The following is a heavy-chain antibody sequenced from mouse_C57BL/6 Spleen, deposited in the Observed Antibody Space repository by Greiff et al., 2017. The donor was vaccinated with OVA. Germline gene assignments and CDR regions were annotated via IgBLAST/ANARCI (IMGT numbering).Heavy chain of an antibody. V-gene: IGHV1-15*01. CDR2: IDPETGGT. D-gene: IGHD1-1*01. J-gene: IGHJ2*01. CDR1: GYTFTDYE. Sequence: VKLMESGAELVRPGASVTLSCKASGYTFTDYEMHWVKQTPVHGLEWIGAIDPETGGTAYNQKFKGKAILTADKSSSTAYMELRSLTSEDSAVYYCTRTGFTTVVAPPFDYWGQGTTLTVSS. CDR3: TRTGFTTVVAPPFDY.